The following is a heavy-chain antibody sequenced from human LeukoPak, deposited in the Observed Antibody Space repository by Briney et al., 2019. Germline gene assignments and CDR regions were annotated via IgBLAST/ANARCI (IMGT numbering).Heavy chain of an antibody. Sequence: SVKVSCKASGGTFSSYAISWVRQAPGQGLEWMGGIIPIFGTANYAQKFQGRVTITTDESTSIAYMEPSSLRSEDTAVYYCARVLRYFDWLLPRSDAFDIWGQGTMVTVSS. V-gene: IGHV1-69*05. CDR3: ARVLRYFDWLLPRSDAFDI. CDR1: GGTFSSYA. D-gene: IGHD3-9*01. J-gene: IGHJ3*02. CDR2: IIPIFGTA.